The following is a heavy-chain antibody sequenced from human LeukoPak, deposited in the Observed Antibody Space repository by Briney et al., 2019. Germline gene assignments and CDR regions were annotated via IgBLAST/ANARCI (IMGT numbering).Heavy chain of an antibody. CDR2: VYPGDYDI. Sequence: GESLKISCEGSGYTFTSYWIAWVRQMPGKGLEWMGIVYPGDYDIRYSPSFQGQVTFSADKSISTAYLQWRSLKASDTAMYYCARWSSSSKTFDYWGQGTLVTVSS. CDR1: GYTFTSYW. D-gene: IGHD6-6*01. CDR3: ARWSSSSKTFDY. J-gene: IGHJ4*02. V-gene: IGHV5-51*01.